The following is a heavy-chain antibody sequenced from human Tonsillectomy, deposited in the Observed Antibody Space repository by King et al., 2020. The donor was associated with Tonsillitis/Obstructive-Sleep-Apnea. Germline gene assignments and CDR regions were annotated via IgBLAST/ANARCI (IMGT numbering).Heavy chain of an antibody. CDR3: ARGPTYDILTGYYLQYHFDY. J-gene: IGHJ4*02. CDR2: INHSGST. D-gene: IGHD3-9*01. V-gene: IGHV4-34*01. Sequence: VQLQQWGAGLLKPSETLSLTCAVYGGSFSGYYWSWLRQPPGKGLDWIWEINHSGSTNYNPSLMSRVTISVDTSKNQFSLRLSSVTAADTAVYYCARGPTYDILTGYYLQYHFDYWGRGTLVTVSS. CDR1: GGSFSGYY.